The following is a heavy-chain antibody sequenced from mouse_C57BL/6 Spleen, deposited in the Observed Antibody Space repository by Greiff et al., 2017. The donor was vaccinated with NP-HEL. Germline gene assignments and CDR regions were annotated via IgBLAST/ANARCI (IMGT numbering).Heavy chain of an antibody. J-gene: IGHJ4*01. CDR2: IDPSDSYT. CDR3: ARKSNYRMDY. V-gene: IGHV1-69*01. CDR1: GYTFTSYW. Sequence: QVQLQQSGAELVMPGASVKLSCKASGYTFTSYWMHWVKQRPGQGLEWIGEIDPSDSYTNYNQKFKGKSTLTVDKSSSTAYMQLSSLTSEDSAVYYCARKSNYRMDYWGQGTSVTVSS. D-gene: IGHD2-5*01.